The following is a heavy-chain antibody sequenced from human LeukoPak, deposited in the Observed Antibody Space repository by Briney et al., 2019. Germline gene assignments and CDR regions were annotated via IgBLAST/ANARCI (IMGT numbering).Heavy chain of an antibody. D-gene: IGHD2-21*02. V-gene: IGHV3-30-3*01. CDR3: AREWGEYCGGDCPILEYFQR. Sequence: PGGSLRLSCAASGFTFSSYAMHWVRQAPGRGLEWVAVISYDGSNKYYADSVKGRFTISRDNSKNTLYLQMNSLRAEDTAVYYCAREWGEYCGGDCPILEYFQRWGQGTLVTVSS. CDR1: GFTFSSYA. CDR2: ISYDGSNK. J-gene: IGHJ1*01.